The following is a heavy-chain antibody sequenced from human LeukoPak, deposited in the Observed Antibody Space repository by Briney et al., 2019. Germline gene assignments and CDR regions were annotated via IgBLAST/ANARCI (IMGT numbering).Heavy chain of an antibody. J-gene: IGHJ4*02. D-gene: IGHD3-22*01. CDR1: GFTFSSYS. CDR3: ARWGGSGYYLDAVGFDY. Sequence: GGSLRLSCAASGFTFSSYSMNWVRQAPGKGLEWVSSISSSSSYIYYADSVKGRFTISRDNAKNSLYLQMNSLRAEDTAVYYCARWGGSGYYLDAVGFDYWGQGTLVTVSS. V-gene: IGHV3-21*01. CDR2: ISSSSSYI.